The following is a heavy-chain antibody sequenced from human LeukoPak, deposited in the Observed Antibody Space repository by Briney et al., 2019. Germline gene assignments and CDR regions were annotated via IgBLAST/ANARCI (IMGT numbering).Heavy chain of an antibody. Sequence: GESLQISCKGSRYNFTNYWIGWVRQMSGKGLEWMGIIYPSDSDTRYSPSFQGQVTISADKSISTAYLQWSSLKASDTAMYYCARQAYCGGDCYSVNWFDPWGQGTLVTVSS. CDR2: IYPSDSDT. CDR3: ARQAYCGGDCYSVNWFDP. D-gene: IGHD2-21*02. V-gene: IGHV5-51*01. J-gene: IGHJ5*02. CDR1: RYNFTNYW.